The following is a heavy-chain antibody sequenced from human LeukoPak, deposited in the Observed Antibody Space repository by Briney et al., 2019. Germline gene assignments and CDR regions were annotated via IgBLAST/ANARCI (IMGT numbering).Heavy chain of an antibody. V-gene: IGHV3-23*01. CDR1: GFTFDDYA. Sequence: PGGSLRLSCAASGFTFDDYAMHWVRQAPGKGLEWVSGISGSGGNTYYADSVKGRFTISRDNSKNTLYLQMNSLRAEDTAVYYCAKASKCSGGSCYLYLFFDYWGQGTLVTVSS. D-gene: IGHD2-15*01. J-gene: IGHJ4*02. CDR2: ISGSGGNT. CDR3: AKASKCSGGSCYLYLFFDY.